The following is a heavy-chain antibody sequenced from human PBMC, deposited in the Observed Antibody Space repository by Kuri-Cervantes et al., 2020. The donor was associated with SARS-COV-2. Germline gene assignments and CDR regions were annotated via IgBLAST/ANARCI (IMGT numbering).Heavy chain of an antibody. Sequence: GGSLRLSCAASGFTFSSYSMNWVRQAPGKGLEWVSYISSSSSTIYYADSVKGRFTISRDNAKNSLYLQMNSLRAEDTAVYYCTKIFGRSVRESFDFWGQGTMVTVSS. J-gene: IGHJ3*01. CDR2: ISSSSSTI. V-gene: IGHV3-48*01. CDR3: TKIFGRSVRESFDF. D-gene: IGHD3-10*01. CDR1: GFTFSSYS.